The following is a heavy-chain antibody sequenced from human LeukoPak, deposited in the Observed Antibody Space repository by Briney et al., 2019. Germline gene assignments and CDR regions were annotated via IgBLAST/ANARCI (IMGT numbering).Heavy chain of an antibody. CDR1: GFRLTDYY. D-gene: IGHD3-9*01. CDR2: INPNSGGT. CDR3: ARDGDLDWLPSGY. Sequence: ASVKVSCKASGFRLTDYYMHWVRQAPGQGLEWMGWINPNSGGTKYAQKFQGRVTMTRDTSIPTVYMELSSLTSDDTATYYCARDGDLDWLPSGYWGQGTLVTVSS. V-gene: IGHV1-2*02. J-gene: IGHJ4*02.